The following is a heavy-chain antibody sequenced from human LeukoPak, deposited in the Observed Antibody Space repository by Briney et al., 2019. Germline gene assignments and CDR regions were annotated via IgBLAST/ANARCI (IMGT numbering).Heavy chain of an antibody. CDR1: GFTFSNAW. V-gene: IGHV3-15*01. D-gene: IGHD2-15*01. Sequence: PGGSLRLSCAASGFTFSNAWMSWVRQAPGEGLEWVGRIKSKTDGGTTDYAAPVKGRFTISRDDSKNTLYLQMNSLKTEDTAVYYCTTEGVVVAARGSDYWGQGTLVTVSS. CDR2: IKSKTDGGTT. J-gene: IGHJ4*02. CDR3: TTEGVVVAARGSDY.